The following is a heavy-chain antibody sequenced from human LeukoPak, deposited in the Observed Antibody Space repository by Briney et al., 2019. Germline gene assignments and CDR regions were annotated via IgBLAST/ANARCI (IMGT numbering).Heavy chain of an antibody. V-gene: IGHV1-8*01. CDR3: ARGRILYSTPRLFDP. CDR2: MNPNSGNT. CDR1: GYTFTSYD. D-gene: IGHD2-8*01. Sequence: ALVKVSCKASGYTFTSYDINWVRQATGQGLEWMGWMNPNSGNTGYAQKFQGRVTMTRNTSISTAYMELSSLRSEDTAVYYCARGRILYSTPRLFDPWGQGTLVTVSS. J-gene: IGHJ5*02.